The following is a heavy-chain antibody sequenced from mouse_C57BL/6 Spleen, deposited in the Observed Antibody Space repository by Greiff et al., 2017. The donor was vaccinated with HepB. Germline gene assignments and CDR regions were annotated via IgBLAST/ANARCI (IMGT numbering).Heavy chain of an antibody. CDR3: ARKGDYDDGGYFDY. J-gene: IGHJ2*01. V-gene: IGHV5-17*01. Sequence: DVKLVESGGGLVKPGGSLKLSCAASGFTFSDYGMHWVRQAPEKGLEWVAYISSGSSTIYYAHTVKGRFTIARDNAKNTLFLQVTSLTSEDTAMYYCARKGDYDDGGYFDYWGQGTTLTVSS. D-gene: IGHD2-4*01. CDR2: ISSGSSTI. CDR1: GFTFSDYG.